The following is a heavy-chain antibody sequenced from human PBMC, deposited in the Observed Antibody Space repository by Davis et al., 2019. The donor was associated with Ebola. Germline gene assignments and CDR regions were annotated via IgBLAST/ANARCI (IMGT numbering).Heavy chain of an antibody. J-gene: IGHJ3*01. V-gene: IGHV3-23*01. D-gene: IGHD2-8*01. CDR3: AKIMRLEDAFDF. CDR1: GFTFSNYG. CDR2: ISGSGDST. Sequence: PGGSLRLSCAASGFTFSNYGMSWVRQAPGKGLEWVSTISGSGDSTYYADSVKGRFTISRDNSKNTLYLQMNSLRAEDTAIYLCAKIMRLEDAFDFWGQGTMVTVSS.